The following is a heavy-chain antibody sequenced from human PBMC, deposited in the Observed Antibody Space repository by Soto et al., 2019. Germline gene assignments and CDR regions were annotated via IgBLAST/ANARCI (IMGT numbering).Heavy chain of an antibody. V-gene: IGHV1-69*13. CDR2: IIPIFGTA. CDR1: GGTFSSYA. D-gene: IGHD6-6*01. CDR3: SRAEWYSSSSGVGYYGMDV. Sequence: SVKVSCKASGGTFSSYAISWVRQAPGQGLEWMGGIIPIFGTANYAQKFQGRVTITADESTSTAYMELSSLRSEDTAVYYCSRAEWYSSSSGVGYYGMDVWGQGTTITVSS. J-gene: IGHJ6*02.